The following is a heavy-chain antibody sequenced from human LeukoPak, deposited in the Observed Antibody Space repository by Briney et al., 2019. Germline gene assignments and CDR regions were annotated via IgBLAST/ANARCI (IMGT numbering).Heavy chain of an antibody. CDR2: INPNSGGT. D-gene: IGHD2-21*01. V-gene: IGHV1-2*02. CDR3: ARADRLHGGPYLIGP. CDR1: GYSFTDYY. Sequence: ASVKVSCKPSGYSFTDYYMHWVRQAPGQGLEWMGWINPNSGGTSAAQKFQGRVTMTRDTSITTVYMEVSWLTSDDTAIYYCARADRLHGGPYLIGPWGQGTLVTVSS. J-gene: IGHJ5*02.